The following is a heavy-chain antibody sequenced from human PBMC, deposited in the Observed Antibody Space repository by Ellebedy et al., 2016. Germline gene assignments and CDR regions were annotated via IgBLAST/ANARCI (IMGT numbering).Heavy chain of an antibody. CDR3: AKDARLGYCSGGSCYDY. CDR2: ISGSGGST. D-gene: IGHD2-15*01. V-gene: IGHV3-23*01. Sequence: GESLKISXAASGFTFSSYAMSWVRQAPGKGLEWVSAISGSGGSTYYADSVKGRFTISRDNSKNTLYLQMNSLRAEDTAVYYCAKDARLGYCSGGSCYDYWGQGTLVTVSS. CDR1: GFTFSSYA. J-gene: IGHJ4*02.